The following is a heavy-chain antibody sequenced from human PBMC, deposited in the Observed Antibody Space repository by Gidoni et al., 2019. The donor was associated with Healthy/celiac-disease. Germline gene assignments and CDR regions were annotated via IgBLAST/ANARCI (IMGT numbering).Heavy chain of an antibody. D-gene: IGHD1-26*01. CDR3: ARGGYYRGWFDP. V-gene: IGHV4-34*01. J-gene: IGHJ5*02. CDR1: GGSFSGYY. Sequence: QVQLQQWGAGLLKPSETLSLTCAVYGGSFSGYYWSWIRQPPGKGLEWIGEINHSGSTNYNPSLKSRVTISVDTSKNQFSLKLSSVTAADTAVYYCARGGYYRGWFDPWGQGTLVTVSS. CDR2: INHSGST.